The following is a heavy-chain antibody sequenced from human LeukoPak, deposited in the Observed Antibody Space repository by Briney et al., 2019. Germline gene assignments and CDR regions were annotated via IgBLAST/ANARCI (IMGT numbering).Heavy chain of an antibody. Sequence: GGSLRLSCAASGFTFSSYWIHWVRQAPGKGLGWVSRINSEGSSTSYADSVKGRFTISRDNAKNTLYLQMNSLRAEDTAVYYCARDYDRYYMDVWGKGTTVTVSS. CDR2: INSEGSST. D-gene: IGHD3-3*01. V-gene: IGHV3-74*01. J-gene: IGHJ6*03. CDR3: ARDYDRYYMDV. CDR1: GFTFSSYW.